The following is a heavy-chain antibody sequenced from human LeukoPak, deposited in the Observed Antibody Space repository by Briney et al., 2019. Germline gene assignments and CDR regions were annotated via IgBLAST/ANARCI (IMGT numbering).Heavy chain of an antibody. CDR2: INHSGST. CDR1: GGSFSGYY. CDR3: ARGTWIQLWPRNGAFDY. J-gene: IGHJ4*02. Sequence: SETLSLTCAVYGGSFSGYYWSWIRQPPGKGLEWIGEINHSGSTNYNPSLKSRVTISVDTSKNQFSLKLSSVTAADTAVYYCARGTWIQLWPRNGAFDYWGQGTLVTVSS. V-gene: IGHV4-34*01. D-gene: IGHD5-18*01.